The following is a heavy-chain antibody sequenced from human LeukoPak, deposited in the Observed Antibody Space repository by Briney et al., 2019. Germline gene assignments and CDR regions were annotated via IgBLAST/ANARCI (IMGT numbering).Heavy chain of an antibody. D-gene: IGHD1-1*01. CDR1: GFTFDDYA. CDR3: ARMKAGRGYFFDY. J-gene: IGHJ4*02. V-gene: IGHV3-9*03. Sequence: QPGGSLRLSCAASGFTFDDYAMHWVRHAPGKGLEWVSGISWNSGSLGYADSVKGRFSISRDNAKNSLYLQMNSLRAEDMALYYCARMKAGRGYFFDYWGQGALVTVSS. CDR2: ISWNSGSL.